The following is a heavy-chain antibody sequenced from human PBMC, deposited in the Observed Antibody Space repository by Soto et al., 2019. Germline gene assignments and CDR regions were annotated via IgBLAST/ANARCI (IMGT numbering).Heavy chain of an antibody. D-gene: IGHD3-10*02. CDR2: INPKFGDT. V-gene: IGHV1-2*02. CDR3: ARNMDYYYGRGSGNGHGV. CDR1: GYTFTAYH. Sequence: QVRLVQSGAEVKEPGDSVRVSCEASGYTFTAYHIHWVRQAPGQGLELMGWINPKFGDTGYAQDFQSRVSMTSDRSISTVYMELSRLTSDDTAIYSCARNMDYYYGRGSGNGHGVWGQGTTVTVFS. J-gene: IGHJ6*02.